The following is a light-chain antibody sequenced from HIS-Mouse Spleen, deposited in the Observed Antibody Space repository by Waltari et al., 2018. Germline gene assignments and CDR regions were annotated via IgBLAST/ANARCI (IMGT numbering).Light chain of an antibody. CDR3: CSYAGSSTWV. Sequence: QSALTQPASVSGSPGQSITLSCTGTSSDVGSYHLVSWYQPHPGKAPKLMIYEGSKRPSGVSNRFSGSKSGNTASLTISGLQAEDEADYYCCSYAGSSTWVFGGGTKLTVL. CDR1: SSDVGSYHL. V-gene: IGLV2-23*01. CDR2: EGS. J-gene: IGLJ3*02.